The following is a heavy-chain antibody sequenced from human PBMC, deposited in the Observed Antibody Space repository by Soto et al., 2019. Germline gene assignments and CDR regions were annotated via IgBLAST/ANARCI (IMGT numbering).Heavy chain of an antibody. CDR3: ARDIIRGSSWYDY. V-gene: IGHV3-7*03. Sequence: PGGSLRLSCAASGFTFSSYWMSWVRQAPGKGLEWVANIKQDGSEKYYVDSVKGRFTISRDNAKNSLYLQMNSLRAEDTAVYYCARDIIRGSSWYDYWGQGTLVTVSS. CDR2: IKQDGSEK. CDR1: GFTFSSYW. J-gene: IGHJ4*02. D-gene: IGHD6-13*01.